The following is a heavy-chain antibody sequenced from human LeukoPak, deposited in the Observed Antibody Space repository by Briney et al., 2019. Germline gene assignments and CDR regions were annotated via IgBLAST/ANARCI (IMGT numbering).Heavy chain of an antibody. J-gene: IGHJ4*02. CDR2: IYYSGST. V-gene: IGHV4-39*01. D-gene: IGHD6-19*01. CDR3: ARLALYSSGVDY. Sequence: SETLSLTCTVSGGSISSGDYYWTWIRQPPGKGLEWIGSIYYSGSTYYNPSLKSRVTISVDTSKNQFSLKLSSVTAADTAVYYCARLALYSSGVDYWGQGTLVTVSS. CDR1: GGSISSGDYY.